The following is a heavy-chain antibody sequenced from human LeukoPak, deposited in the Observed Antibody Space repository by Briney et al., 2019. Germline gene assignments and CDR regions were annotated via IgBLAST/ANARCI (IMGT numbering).Heavy chain of an antibody. CDR2: IRNDGATQ. CDR3: ARDLSGIAGYTYGRGIDY. CDR1: GFTFSTFG. D-gene: IGHD5-18*01. Sequence: GGSLRLSCATSGFTFSTFGMHWVRQAPGKGLEWVAFIRNDGATQYYRDSVRGRFTISRDNSKNTLYLQMNSLRAEDTAVYYCARDLSGIAGYTYGRGIDYWGQGTLVTVSS. J-gene: IGHJ4*02. V-gene: IGHV3-30*02.